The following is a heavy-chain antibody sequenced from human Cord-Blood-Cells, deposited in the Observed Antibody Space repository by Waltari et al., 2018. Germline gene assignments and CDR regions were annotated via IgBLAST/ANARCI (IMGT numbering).Heavy chain of an antibody. J-gene: IGHJ6*03. CDR1: GYTFTSYD. CDR2: MNPNSGNT. D-gene: IGHD2-2*01. CDR3: ARSPAAIIYYYYMDV. V-gene: IGHV1-8*03. Sequence: QVQLVQSGAEVKKPGASVKVSCKASGYTFTSYDINWVRQATGQGLEWMGWMNPNSGNTGYAKKFQDRVTITRNTSISTAYMELSSLRSEDTAVYYCARSPAAIIYYYYMDVWGKGTTVTVSS.